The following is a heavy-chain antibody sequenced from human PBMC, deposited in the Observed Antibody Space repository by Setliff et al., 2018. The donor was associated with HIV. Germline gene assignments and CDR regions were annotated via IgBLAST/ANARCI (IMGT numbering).Heavy chain of an antibody. V-gene: IGHV1-2*02. J-gene: IGHJ6*03. CDR1: GYSFTDYY. D-gene: IGHD3-22*01. CDR3: ARDIGGYWDYHYYMDV. CDR2: INPNSGGT. Sequence: ASVKVSCKASGYSFTDYYMHWVRQAPGQGLEWMGWINPNSGGTNYAQKFQGRVTMTRDTSISTAYMELSRLRSDDTAVYYCARDIGGYWDYHYYMDVWGKGTTVTVSS.